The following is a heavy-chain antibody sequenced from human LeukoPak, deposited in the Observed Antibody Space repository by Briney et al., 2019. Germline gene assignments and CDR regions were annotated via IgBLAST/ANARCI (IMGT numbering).Heavy chain of an antibody. V-gene: IGHV1-18*01. Sequence: GASVKVSCKASGYTFTSYGISWVRQAPGQGLEWMGWISAYNGNRNHVQKFQGRVTMTTDTSTNTAYMELRSLRSDDTAVYYCARDGMVRPNWPDPWGQGTLVTVSS. CDR1: GYTFTSYG. J-gene: IGHJ5*02. CDR2: ISAYNGNR. CDR3: ARDGMVRPNWPDP. D-gene: IGHD3-10*01.